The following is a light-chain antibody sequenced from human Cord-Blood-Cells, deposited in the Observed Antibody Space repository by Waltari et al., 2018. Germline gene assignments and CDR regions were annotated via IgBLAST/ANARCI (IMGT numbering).Light chain of an antibody. J-gene: IGKJ2*03. CDR1: QSVSSSY. Sequence: EIVLTQSPGTLSLSPGERATLSCRASQSVSSSYVAWYQQNPGQAPRLLIYGASSRATGIPDRFSGSGAGTDFTLTISRLEPEDFAVYYCQQYGSSPPYSFGQGTKLEIK. CDR2: GAS. CDR3: QQYGSSPPYS. V-gene: IGKV3-20*01.